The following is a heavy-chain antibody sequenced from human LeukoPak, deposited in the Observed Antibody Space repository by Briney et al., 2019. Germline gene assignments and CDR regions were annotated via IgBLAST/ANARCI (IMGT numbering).Heavy chain of an antibody. CDR2: INPSGGST. J-gene: IGHJ4*02. D-gene: IGHD1-26*01. CDR1: GYTFTSYY. CDR3: AREKVGATTPDY. V-gene: IGHV1-46*01. Sequence: ASVKVSFKASGYTFTSYYMHWVRQAPGQGLEWMGIINPSGGSTSYAQKFQGRVTITADKSTSTAYMELSSLRSEDTAVYYCAREKVGATTPDYWGQGTLVTVSS.